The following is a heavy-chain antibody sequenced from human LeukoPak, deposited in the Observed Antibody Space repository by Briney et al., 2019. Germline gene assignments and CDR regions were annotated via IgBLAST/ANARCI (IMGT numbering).Heavy chain of an antibody. CDR3: AEAYCSSTSCYFDY. V-gene: IGHV3-9*01. CDR2: ISWNSGSI. D-gene: IGHD2-2*01. J-gene: IGHJ4*02. Sequence: PGRSLRLSCAASGLTFDEYAMHWVRQAPGKGLEWVSGISWNSGSIGYADSVRGRFTISRDNAKNSLYLQMNSLRAEDTALYYCAEAYCSSTSCYFDYWGQGTLVTVSS. CDR1: GLTFDEYA.